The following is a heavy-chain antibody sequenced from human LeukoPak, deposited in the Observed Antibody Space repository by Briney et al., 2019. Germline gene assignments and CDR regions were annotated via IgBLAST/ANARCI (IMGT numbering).Heavy chain of an antibody. CDR3: ARSQPSTKYAFDI. Sequence: PGGSLRLFCAASGFTFSSYAMHWARQAPGKGLEYVSAISSNGGSTYYANSVKGRFTISRDNSKNTLYLQMGSLRAEDMAVYYCARSQPSTKYAFDIWGQGTMVTVSS. CDR2: ISSNGGST. J-gene: IGHJ3*02. D-gene: IGHD2-2*01. V-gene: IGHV3-64*01. CDR1: GFTFSSYA.